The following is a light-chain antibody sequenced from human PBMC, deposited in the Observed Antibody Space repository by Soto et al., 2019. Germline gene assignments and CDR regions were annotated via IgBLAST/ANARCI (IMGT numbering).Light chain of an antibody. CDR2: AAS. J-gene: IGKJ2*01. CDR3: QQSYSTPYT. Sequence: IQMTQSPSSLSASVGDRVTITCRASQSISTYLHWYQQKPGKVPQLLIYAASSLQTGVPSSFSGSGSGTDFTLTISSVQPEDFATYYCQQSYSTPYTFGQGTKLEIK. CDR1: QSISTY. V-gene: IGKV1-39*01.